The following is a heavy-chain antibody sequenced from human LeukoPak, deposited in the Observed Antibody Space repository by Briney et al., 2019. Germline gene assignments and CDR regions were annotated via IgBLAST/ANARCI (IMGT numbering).Heavy chain of an antibody. D-gene: IGHD1-26*01. CDR1: GGSISSSSSY. CDR3: ARLSGSYYSDFDY. J-gene: IGHJ4*02. Sequence: SETLSLTCTVSGGSISSSSSYWGWIRQPPGKGLEWIGSIYYSGSAYYNPSLKSRVTISVDTSKNQFSLKLSSVTAADTAVYYCARLSGSYYSDFDYWGQGTLVTVSS. V-gene: IGHV4-39*01. CDR2: IYYSGSA.